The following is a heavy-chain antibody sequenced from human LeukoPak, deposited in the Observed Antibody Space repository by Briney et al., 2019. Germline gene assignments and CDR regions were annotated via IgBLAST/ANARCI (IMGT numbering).Heavy chain of an antibody. CDR3: ARATHDYGDYDYYYYSMDV. D-gene: IGHD4-17*01. CDR2: ISAYNGNT. V-gene: IGHV1-18*01. Sequence: ASVKVSFKASGYTFTSYGISWVRQAPGQGLEWMGWISAYNGNTNYAQKLQGRVTMTTDTSTSTAYMELRSLRSDDTAVYYCARATHDYGDYDYYYYSMDVWGKGTTVTVSS. CDR1: GYTFTSYG. J-gene: IGHJ6*03.